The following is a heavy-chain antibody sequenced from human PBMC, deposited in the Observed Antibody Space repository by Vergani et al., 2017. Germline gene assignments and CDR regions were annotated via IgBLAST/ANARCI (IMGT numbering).Heavy chain of an antibody. Sequence: QVQLQESGPGLVKPSETLSLTCAVYGGSFSGYYWSWIRQPPGKGLEWIGEINHSGSTNYNPSLKSRVNISVDTTKNQFSLKLSSVTAADTAVYYCARGLRIQLGRMVLGYWGQGTLVTVSS. D-gene: IGHD5-18*01. CDR2: INHSGST. J-gene: IGHJ4*02. CDR3: ARGLRIQLGRMVLGY. V-gene: IGHV4-34*01. CDR1: GGSFSGYY.